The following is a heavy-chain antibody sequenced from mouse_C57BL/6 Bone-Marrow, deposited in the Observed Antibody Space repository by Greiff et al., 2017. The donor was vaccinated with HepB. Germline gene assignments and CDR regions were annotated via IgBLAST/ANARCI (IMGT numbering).Heavy chain of an antibody. J-gene: IGHJ4*01. V-gene: IGHV1-15*01. CDR1: GYTFTDYE. CDR3: TRSIGYYAMDY. CDR2: IDPETGGT. Sequence: QVQLQQSGAELVRPGASVTLSCKASGYTFTDYEMHWVKQTPVHGLEWIGAIDPETGGTAYNQKFKGKAILTADKSSSTAYMELRSLTSEDSAVYYCTRSIGYYAMDYWGQGTSVTVSS.